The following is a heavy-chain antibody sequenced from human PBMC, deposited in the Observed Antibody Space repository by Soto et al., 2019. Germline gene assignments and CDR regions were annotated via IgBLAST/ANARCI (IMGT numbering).Heavy chain of an antibody. CDR2: ISSSSSTI. CDR3: ARESVVVVAATIEGAFDY. J-gene: IGHJ4*02. Sequence: GGSLRLSCAASGFTFSSYSMNWVRQAPGKGLEWVSYISSSSSTIYYADSVKGRFTISRDNAKNSLYLQMNSLRAEDTAVYYCARESVVVVAATIEGAFDYWGQGTLVTVSS. CDR1: GFTFSSYS. D-gene: IGHD2-15*01. V-gene: IGHV3-48*01.